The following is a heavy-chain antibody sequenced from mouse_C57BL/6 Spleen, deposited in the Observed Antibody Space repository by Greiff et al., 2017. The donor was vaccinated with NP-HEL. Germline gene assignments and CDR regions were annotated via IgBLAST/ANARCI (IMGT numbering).Heavy chain of an antibody. CDR3: ARSKYRARY. CDR1: GYSLTRYG. V-gene: IGHV2-9*02. J-gene: IGHJ2*01. CDR2: IWAGGST. Sequence: VKLEESGPGLVAPSQSLSITCTVYGYSLTRYGVHWVRQPPGKGLEWLGLIWAGGSTNYHWALMSRLSISIDNSKSLVFLIMNSLQTDDTALYYCARSKYRARYWGQGTTLTVSS. D-gene: IGHD3-3*01.